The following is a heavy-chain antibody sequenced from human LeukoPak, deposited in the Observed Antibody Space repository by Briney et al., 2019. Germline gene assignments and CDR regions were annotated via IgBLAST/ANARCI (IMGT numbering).Heavy chain of an antibody. CDR3: ARDLHRVVVRGVPHYYYYMDV. Sequence: AAVTVSFKASGYTFTIYGISWVGQAPGQGVEGMGWISTYNGNTNYAQKLQGRVTMTIDTSTSTAYMELSSLRSDDTAVCYCARDLHRVVVRGVPHYYYYMDVWGKGTTVTISS. CDR2: ISTYNGNT. D-gene: IGHD3-10*01. J-gene: IGHJ6*03. V-gene: IGHV1-18*01. CDR1: GYTFTIYG.